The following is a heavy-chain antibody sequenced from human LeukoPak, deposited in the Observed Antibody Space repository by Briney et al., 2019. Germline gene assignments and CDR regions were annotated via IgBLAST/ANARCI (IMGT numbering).Heavy chain of an antibody. CDR2: INLSGGST. D-gene: IGHD1-14*01. CDR3: ARAYVEPRNLDYYYYMDV. J-gene: IGHJ6*03. Sequence: VASVKVSCKASGYTFTSDYMHWGRHAPGQGVEWVGIINLSGGSTSYAQKFQGRVTMTRDTSTSTVYMELSSLRSEDTAVYYCARAYVEPRNLDYYYYMDVWGKGTTVTISS. V-gene: IGHV1-46*01. CDR1: GYTFTSDY.